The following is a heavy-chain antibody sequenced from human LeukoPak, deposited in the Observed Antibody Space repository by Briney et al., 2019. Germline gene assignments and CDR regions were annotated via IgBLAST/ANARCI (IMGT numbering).Heavy chain of an antibody. CDR2: IYYSGST. D-gene: IGHD3-10*01. CDR3: ARGSYGSGSYYNVGPSPPDY. Sequence: PSETLSLTCTVSGGSISSYYWSWIRQPPGKGLEWIGYIYYSGSTNYNPSLKSRVTISVDTSKNQFSLKLSSVTAADTAVYYCARGSYGSGSYYNVGPSPPDYWGQGTLVTVSS. J-gene: IGHJ4*02. CDR1: GGSISSYY. V-gene: IGHV4-59*01.